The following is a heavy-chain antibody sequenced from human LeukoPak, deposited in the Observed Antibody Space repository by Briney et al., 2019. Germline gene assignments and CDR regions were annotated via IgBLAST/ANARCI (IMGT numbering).Heavy chain of an antibody. CDR2: MYDSGST. Sequence: SETLSLTCTVSGGSISSHYWSWIRQPPGKGLEWIAYMYDSGSTNYNPSLKSRVTISVDRSKNQFSLKLSSVTAADTAVYYCARGNGWYYYWGQGTLVTVSS. V-gene: IGHV4-59*11. J-gene: IGHJ4*02. D-gene: IGHD6-19*01. CDR1: GGSISSHY. CDR3: ARGNGWYYY.